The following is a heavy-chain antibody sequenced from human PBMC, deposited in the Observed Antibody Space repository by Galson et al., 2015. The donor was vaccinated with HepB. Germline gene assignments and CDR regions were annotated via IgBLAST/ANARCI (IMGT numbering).Heavy chain of an antibody. V-gene: IGHV1-69*13. Sequence: SVKVSCKASGYTFTSYYMHWVRQAPGQGLEWMGGIIPIFGTANYAQKFQGRVTITADESTSTAYMELSSLRSEDTAVYYCARVYCSSTSCYTAFDIWGQGTMVTVSS. CDR3: ARVYCSSTSCYTAFDI. D-gene: IGHD2-2*02. J-gene: IGHJ3*02. CDR2: IIPIFGTA. CDR1: GYTFTSYY.